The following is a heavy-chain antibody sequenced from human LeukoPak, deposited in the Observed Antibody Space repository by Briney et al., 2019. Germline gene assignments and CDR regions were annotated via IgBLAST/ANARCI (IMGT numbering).Heavy chain of an antibody. D-gene: IGHD3-3*01. V-gene: IGHV4-4*02. CDR3: ARVRYYDFWSGYTPKGMDV. J-gene: IGHJ6*02. CDR2: IYHSGST. CDR1: GGSISSSNW. Sequence: SETLSLTCAVSGGSISSSNWWSWVRQPPGKGLEWIGEIYHSGSTNYNPSPKSRVTISVDKSKNQFSLKLSSVTAADTAVYYCARVRYYDFWSGYTPKGMDVWGQGTTVTVSS.